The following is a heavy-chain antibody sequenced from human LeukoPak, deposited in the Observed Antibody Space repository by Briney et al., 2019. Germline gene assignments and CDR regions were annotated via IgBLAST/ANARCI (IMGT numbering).Heavy chain of an antibody. CDR3: ARDRSSSWLRTYYYYGMDV. D-gene: IGHD6-13*01. CDR2: ISYDGSNR. J-gene: IGHJ6*02. V-gene: IGHV3-30-3*01. CDR1: GFTFSSYA. Sequence: GRSLRLSCAASGFTFSSYAMHWVRQAPGKGLEWVAVISYDGSNRYYADSVKGRFTISRDNSKNTLYLQMNSLRAEDTAVYYCARDRSSSWLRTYYYYGMDVWGQGTTVTVSS.